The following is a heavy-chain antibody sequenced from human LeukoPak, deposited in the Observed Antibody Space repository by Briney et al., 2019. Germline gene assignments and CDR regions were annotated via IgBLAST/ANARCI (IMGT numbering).Heavy chain of an antibody. D-gene: IGHD1-26*01. Sequence: ASVKLSCKASDYTFARYGMSWVRQAPGQGLEWMGSISGSTGNTNDAQKIQGRVTMTTDTSTSTAYMELRSLSFDDTAIYYCARSGRGTYYYFDYWGQGTLVTVSS. J-gene: IGHJ4*02. CDR2: ISGSTGNT. CDR1: DYTFARYG. V-gene: IGHV1-18*01. CDR3: ARSGRGTYYYFDY.